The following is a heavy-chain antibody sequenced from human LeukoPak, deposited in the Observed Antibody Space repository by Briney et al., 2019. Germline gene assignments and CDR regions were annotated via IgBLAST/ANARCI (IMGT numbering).Heavy chain of an antibody. D-gene: IGHD3-10*01. CDR1: GGSFSGYY. Sequence: SETLSLTCAVYGGSFSGYYWSWIRQPPGKGLEWVGETNHSGSTNYNPSLKSRVTISVDTSKNQFFLKLSSVTAADTAVYYCARARAYYYGSGSYFEYWGQGTLVTVSS. CDR2: TNHSGST. V-gene: IGHV4-34*01. J-gene: IGHJ4*02. CDR3: ARARAYYYGSGSYFEY.